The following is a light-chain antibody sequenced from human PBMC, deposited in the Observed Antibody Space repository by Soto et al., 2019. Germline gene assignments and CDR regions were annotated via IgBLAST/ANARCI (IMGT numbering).Light chain of an antibody. Sequence: DIKMTQSPSTLSASVGGRVTVTCRASQSVSIWVAWYQQKPGRARKLLIYQAYSVEYGVPSRFSGRGSGTEFTLTISSLQPDDFGTYYCQQYSGDEWAFGQGTKVDIK. J-gene: IGKJ1*01. CDR1: QSVSIW. V-gene: IGKV1-5*03. CDR3: QQYSGDEWA. CDR2: QAY.